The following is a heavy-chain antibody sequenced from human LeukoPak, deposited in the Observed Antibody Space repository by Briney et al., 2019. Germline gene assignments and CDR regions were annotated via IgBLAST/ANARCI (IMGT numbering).Heavy chain of an antibody. Sequence: GGSLRLSCAASGFTVSSNYMSWVRQAPGKGLEWVSVIYSGDSTYYADSVKGRFTISRDNSKNTLYLQMNSLRAEDTAVYYCARDLQLWFIADWGQGTLVTVSS. CDR1: GFTVSSNY. CDR3: ARDLQLWFIAD. V-gene: IGHV3-66*01. J-gene: IGHJ4*02. CDR2: IYSGDST. D-gene: IGHD5-18*01.